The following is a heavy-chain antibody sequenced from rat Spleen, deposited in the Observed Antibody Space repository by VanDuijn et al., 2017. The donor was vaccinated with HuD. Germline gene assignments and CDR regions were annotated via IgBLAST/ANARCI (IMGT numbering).Heavy chain of an antibody. J-gene: IGHJ3*01. V-gene: IGHV5-19*01. D-gene: IGHD1-11*01. CDR1: GFTFSSSG. CDR2: ISPSGGST. Sequence: EVQLVESGGGLVQPGRSLRLSCAASGFTFSSSGMHWIRQAPTKGLEWVASISPSGGSTYYRDSVKGRFTISRDNAKTTLYLQMDSLRSEDTATYYCTRDNYGGYWFAYWGQGTLVTVSS. CDR3: TRDNYGGYWFAY.